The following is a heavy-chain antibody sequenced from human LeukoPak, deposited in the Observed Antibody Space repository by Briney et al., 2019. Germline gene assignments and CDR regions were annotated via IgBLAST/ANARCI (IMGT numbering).Heavy chain of an antibody. D-gene: IGHD3-3*01. J-gene: IGHJ3*02. CDR3: ARAQTRITIFGVVKVAFDI. CDR2: INHSGST. Sequence: PSETLSLTCAVYGGSFSGYYWSWIRQPPGKGLEWIGEINHSGSTNYNPSLKSRVTISVDTSKNQFSPKLSSVTAADTAVYYCARAQTRITIFGVVKVAFDIWGQGTMVTVSS. CDR1: GGSFSGYY. V-gene: IGHV4-34*01.